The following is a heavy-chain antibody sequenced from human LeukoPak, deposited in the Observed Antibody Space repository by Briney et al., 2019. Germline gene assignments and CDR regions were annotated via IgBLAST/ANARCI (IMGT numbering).Heavy chain of an antibody. J-gene: IGHJ3*02. CDR1: GFTFLNYA. CDR2: IRYDGSNK. V-gene: IGHV3-30*02. CDR3: ATSYQLPHAFDI. Sequence: GGSLRLSCVASGFTFLNYAVHWVRQAPGKGLEWVAFIRYDGSNKYYADSVKGRFTISRDNSKNTLYLQMNSLRAEDTAVYYCATSYQLPHAFDIWGQGTMVTVSS. D-gene: IGHD2-2*01.